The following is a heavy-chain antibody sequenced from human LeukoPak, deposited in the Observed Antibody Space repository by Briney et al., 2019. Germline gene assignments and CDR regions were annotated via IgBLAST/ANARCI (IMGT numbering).Heavy chain of an antibody. J-gene: IGHJ6*02. CDR3: ARDIQLGYCSSTSCSIYYYYGMDV. CDR2: ISSSSSYI. Sequence: GGSLRLSCAASGFTFSSYSMNWVRQAPGKGLEWVSSISSSSSYIYYADSVKGRFTISRDNAKNSLYLQMNSLRAEDTAVYYCARDIQLGYCSSTSCSIYYYYGMDVWGQGTTVTVSS. D-gene: IGHD2-2*01. V-gene: IGHV3-21*01. CDR1: GFTFSSYS.